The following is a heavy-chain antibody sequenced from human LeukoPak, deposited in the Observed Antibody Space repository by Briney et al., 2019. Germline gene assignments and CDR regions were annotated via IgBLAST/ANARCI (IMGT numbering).Heavy chain of an antibody. Sequence: GGSLRLSCAASGFSFSTYYVNWVRQAPGKGLEWVSCISSSSTYIYYADSVRGRFAISRDNAKNSLYLQMNSLRADDTAVYYCVREDHGSFDYWGQGSLVTVSS. V-gene: IGHV3-21*01. CDR2: ISSSSTYI. CDR1: GFSFSTYY. CDR3: VREDHGSFDY. J-gene: IGHJ4*02.